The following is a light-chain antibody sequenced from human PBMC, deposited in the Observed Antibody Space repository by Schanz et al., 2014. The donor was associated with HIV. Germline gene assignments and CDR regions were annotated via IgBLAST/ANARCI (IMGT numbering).Light chain of an antibody. V-gene: IGKV1-33*01. Sequence: DIHMTQSPSSLSASVGDRVTITCQASHDINNYLNWYQQKPGQAPKLLIYDGSSLEIGVPSRFSGSGSGTDFTLTISSLQPEDVATYYCQKYNGAPRTFGQGTRVDFK. CDR3: QKYNGAPRT. J-gene: IGKJ1*01. CDR1: HDINNY. CDR2: DGS.